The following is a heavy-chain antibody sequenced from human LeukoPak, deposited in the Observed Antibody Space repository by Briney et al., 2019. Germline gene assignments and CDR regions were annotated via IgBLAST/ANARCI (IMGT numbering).Heavy chain of an antibody. Sequence: ASVKVSCXASGYTFTNYGISWVRQAPGQGLEWMGWISAYSGDTNYAQKFQGRVTMTRDTSTSTAYMELRSLRSDDTAVYYCARDPGSYGDAFDIWGPGTMVTVSA. D-gene: IGHD3-16*01. CDR3: ARDPGSYGDAFDI. J-gene: IGHJ3*02. V-gene: IGHV1-18*01. CDR2: ISAYSGDT. CDR1: GYTFTNYG.